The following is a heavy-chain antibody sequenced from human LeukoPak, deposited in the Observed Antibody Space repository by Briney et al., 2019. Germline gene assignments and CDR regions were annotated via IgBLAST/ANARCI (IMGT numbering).Heavy chain of an antibody. V-gene: IGHV3-30*18. Sequence: GGSLRLSCAASGFTFSSYGMHWVRQAPGKGLEWVAVISYDGSNKYYADSVKGRFTISRDNSKITLYLQMNSLRAEDTAVYYCAKFFTGEYVRAFDVWGQGTMVTVSS. J-gene: IGHJ3*01. CDR3: AKFFTGEYVRAFDV. CDR1: GFTFSSYG. D-gene: IGHD3-10*02. CDR2: ISYDGSNK.